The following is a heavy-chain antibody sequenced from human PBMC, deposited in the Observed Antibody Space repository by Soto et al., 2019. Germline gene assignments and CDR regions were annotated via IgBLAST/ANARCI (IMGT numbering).Heavy chain of an antibody. CDR2: IHYSGST. D-gene: IGHD4-17*01. Sequence: QVQLQESGPGLVKPSETLSLTCTVAGGSTNSSYPWSWIRQPPGKGLEWIGYIHYSGSTNYNPSLKSRVTISVDTSKNQFSLTLTSVTAADTSVYYCARSTYGVRSWYRDLCGRGTLVTVSS. CDR3: ARSTYGVRSWYRDL. J-gene: IGHJ2*01. V-gene: IGHV4-59*08. CDR1: GGSTNSSYP.